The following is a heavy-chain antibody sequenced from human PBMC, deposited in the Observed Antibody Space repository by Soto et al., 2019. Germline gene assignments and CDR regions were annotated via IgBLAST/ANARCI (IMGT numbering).Heavy chain of an antibody. CDR1: GFPFSDHF. CDR2: SRNKAYSYTT. CDR3: IYCGLYYNLHIMGV. D-gene: IGHD1-26*01. Sequence: GGSLRLSCAASGFPFSDHFMDWVRQAPGKGLEWVGRSRNKAYSYTTEYAASVKGRFTISRDDSENSLYLQMNSLKTEDTAVNFCIYCGLYYNLHIMGVWGQGTTVTVSS. V-gene: IGHV3-72*01. J-gene: IGHJ6*02.